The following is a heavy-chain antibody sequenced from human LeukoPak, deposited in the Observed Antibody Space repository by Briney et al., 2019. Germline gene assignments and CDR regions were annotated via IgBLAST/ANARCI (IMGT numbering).Heavy chain of an antibody. CDR2: ISGSGSNT. D-gene: IGHD6-19*01. Sequence: GGSLRLSRAAAGFTFSSHAMSWLRQVPGKGLEWVSAISGSGSNTYYADSVRGRFTISRDNSKNTLYLQMNSLRAEDTAVYYCAKGPLTEVAGTTWEYWGQGTLLTVSS. CDR3: AKGPLTEVAGTTWEY. J-gene: IGHJ4*02. V-gene: IGHV3-23*01. CDR1: GFTFSSHA.